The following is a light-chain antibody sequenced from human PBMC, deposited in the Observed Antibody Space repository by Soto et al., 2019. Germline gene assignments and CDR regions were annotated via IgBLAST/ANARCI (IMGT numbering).Light chain of an antibody. Sequence: DIQMTQSPSSLSASVGDRVTITCRASQGIRNYLAWYQQKPGKAPKLLIYDASSLESGVPSRFSGSGSGTVFTLTISSLQREDFATYFCQQSYSSSWTFGPGTKVDIK. CDR2: DAS. V-gene: IGKV1-39*01. CDR1: QGIRNY. CDR3: QQSYSSSWT. J-gene: IGKJ1*01.